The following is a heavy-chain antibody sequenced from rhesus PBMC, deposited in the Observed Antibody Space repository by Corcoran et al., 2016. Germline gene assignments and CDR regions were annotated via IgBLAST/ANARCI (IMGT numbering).Heavy chain of an antibody. D-gene: IGHD5-42*01. J-gene: IGHJ3*01. Sequence: EVQLVESGGGLVQPGGSLRLSCAASGFTFSSYGMSWVRQAPGKGLEWVSYISNGGGSTYYQDSVKGRFTISRDNSKNTLSLQMNSLRAEDTAVYYCAKRGYSGYSLLNDAFDFWGQGLRVTVSS. CDR1: GFTFSSYG. V-gene: IGHV3S5*01. CDR3: AKRGYSGYSLLNDAFDF. CDR2: ISNGGGST.